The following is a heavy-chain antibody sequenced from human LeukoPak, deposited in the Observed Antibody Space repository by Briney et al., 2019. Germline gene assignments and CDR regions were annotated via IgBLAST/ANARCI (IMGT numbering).Heavy chain of an antibody. CDR1: GGSFSGYY. Sequence: NPSETLSLTCAVYGGSFSGYYWSWIRQPPGKGLEWIGEINHSGSTYYNPSLKSRVTISVDTSKNQFSLRLSSVTAADTAVYYCARLQYCSGTSCYWFDPWGQGTLVTVSS. V-gene: IGHV4-34*01. J-gene: IGHJ5*02. CDR2: INHSGST. D-gene: IGHD2-2*01. CDR3: ARLQYCSGTSCYWFDP.